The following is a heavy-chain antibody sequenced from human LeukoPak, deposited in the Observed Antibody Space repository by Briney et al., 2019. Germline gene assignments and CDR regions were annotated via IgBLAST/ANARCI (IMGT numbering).Heavy chain of an antibody. CDR1: GFTFSSYA. V-gene: IGHV3-23*01. J-gene: IGHJ4*02. CDR2: ISGSGGST. D-gene: IGHD6-13*01. CDR3: AKGGSYSSSWYDY. Sequence: GGSLRLSCAASGFTFSSYAMSWVRQAPGKGLEWVLAISGSGGSTYYADSVKGRFTISRDNSKNTLYLQMNSLRAEDTAVYYCAKGGSYSSSWYDYWGQGTLVTVSS.